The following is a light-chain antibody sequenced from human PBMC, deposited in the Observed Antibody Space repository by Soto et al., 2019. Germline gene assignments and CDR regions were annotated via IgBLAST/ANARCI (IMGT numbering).Light chain of an antibody. Sequence: QSALTQPASVSGSPGQSITISCTGTSHDIGNGYDSVSWYQQHPGKAPKLIIYDVVNRPSGVSRRFSGSKSGNTASLTISGLQAEDEADYYCCSYTTNIAPDVFGTGTKVTVL. CDR1: SHDIGNGYDS. CDR3: CSYTTNIAPDV. V-gene: IGLV2-14*03. J-gene: IGLJ1*01. CDR2: DVV.